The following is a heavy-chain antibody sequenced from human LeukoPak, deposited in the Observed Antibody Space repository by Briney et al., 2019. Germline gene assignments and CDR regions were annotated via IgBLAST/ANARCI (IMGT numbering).Heavy chain of an antibody. V-gene: IGHV3-73*01. D-gene: IGHD3-10*01. J-gene: IGHJ6*02. CDR3: TRQRSGYGMDV. CDR2: IRSKANSYAT. Sequence: GGSLTLSCAASGFTFSGSAMHWVRQASGKGLEWVGRIRSKANSYATAYAASVKGRFTISRDDSKNTAYLQMNSLKTEDTAVYYCTRQRSGYGMDVWGQGTTVTVSS. CDR1: GFTFSGSA.